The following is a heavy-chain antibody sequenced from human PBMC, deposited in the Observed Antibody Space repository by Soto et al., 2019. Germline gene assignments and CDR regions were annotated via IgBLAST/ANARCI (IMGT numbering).Heavy chain of an antibody. J-gene: IGHJ4*02. V-gene: IGHV1-3*01. Sequence: QVQFVQSGAEVKKPGASVKVSCKASGYSFTNYGIHWVRQAPGQRLAWMGRINAGNGDTDYSQNFQGRVTITRDTSATTAYMELSSLRFEDTAIYYCARSFFPYTSGPNFDYWGQGTLLTVSS. D-gene: IGHD6-19*01. CDR3: ARSFFPYTSGPNFDY. CDR2: INAGNGDT. CDR1: GYSFTNYG.